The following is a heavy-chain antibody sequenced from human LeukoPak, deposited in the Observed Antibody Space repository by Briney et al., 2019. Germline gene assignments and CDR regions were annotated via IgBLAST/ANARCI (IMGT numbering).Heavy chain of an antibody. CDR1: GFIVSHKY. CDR3: AKEFSATPRAAAQTGDAFDV. J-gene: IGHJ3*01. Sequence: GGSLRLSCAASGFIVSHKYMAWVRQAPGKGLEWLSIIYAGGNSVSADSVKGRFIISRDNSRNTVHLQMNSLRPEDTAVYYCAKEFSATPRAAAQTGDAFDVWGQGTMVTVSS. V-gene: IGHV3-66*01. CDR2: IYAGGNS. D-gene: IGHD7-27*01.